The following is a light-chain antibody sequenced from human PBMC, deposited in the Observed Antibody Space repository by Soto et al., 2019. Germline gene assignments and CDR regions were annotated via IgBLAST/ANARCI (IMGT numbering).Light chain of an antibody. V-gene: IGLV1-44*01. CDR1: SSNIGSNT. Sequence: QSALTQPPSASGTPGQRVTISCSGSSSNIGSNTVNWYQQLPGTAPKLLIYSNNQRPSGVPDRFSGSKSGTSASLAISGLQSEDEADYYCAAWDDRLNGFYVLGTGTKVTVL. CDR3: AAWDDRLNGFYV. CDR2: SNN. J-gene: IGLJ1*01.